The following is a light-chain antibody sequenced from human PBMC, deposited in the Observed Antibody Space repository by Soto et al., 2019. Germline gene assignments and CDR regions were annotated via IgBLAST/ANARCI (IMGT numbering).Light chain of an antibody. J-gene: IGKJ1*01. CDR2: QAS. CDR3: LQYQSYWT. CDR1: QSISRQ. Sequence: DIQMTQSPSTLSASVGDRVSITFRASQSISRQLAWYQQKPGKAPNLLIYQASNLETGVPSRFTGSGSRTEFTLTNSSLQPDDLATYSCLQYQSYWTFGQGTKVEVK. V-gene: IGKV1-5*03.